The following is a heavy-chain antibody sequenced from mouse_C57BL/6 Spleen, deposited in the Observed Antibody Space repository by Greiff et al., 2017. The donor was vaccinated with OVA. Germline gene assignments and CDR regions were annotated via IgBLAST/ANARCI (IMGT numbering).Heavy chain of an antibody. J-gene: IGHJ1*03. Sequence: QVQLQQPGAELVRPGTSVKLSCKASGYTFTSYWMHWVKQRPGQGLEWIGVIDPSDSYTNYNQKFKGKATLTVDTASSTAYMQLSSLTSEDSAVYYCARRYYDYDGYFDVWGTGTTVTVSS. D-gene: IGHD2-4*01. V-gene: IGHV1-59*01. CDR1: GYTFTSYW. CDR2: IDPSDSYT. CDR3: ARRYYDYDGYFDV.